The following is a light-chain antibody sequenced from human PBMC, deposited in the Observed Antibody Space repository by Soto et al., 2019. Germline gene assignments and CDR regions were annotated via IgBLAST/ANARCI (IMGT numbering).Light chain of an antibody. CDR3: LQYHNLWA. V-gene: IGKV3-15*01. CDR2: RAS. CDR1: QTIYYN. Sequence: ILMTQSPATVSVSPGESATLSCRASQTIYYNVAWYQHRPGQAPRLLIYRASTRAPGVPARFSGSGSGTEFTLTISSLQHEDFTVYSCLQYHNLWAFGQGTKVEI. J-gene: IGKJ1*01.